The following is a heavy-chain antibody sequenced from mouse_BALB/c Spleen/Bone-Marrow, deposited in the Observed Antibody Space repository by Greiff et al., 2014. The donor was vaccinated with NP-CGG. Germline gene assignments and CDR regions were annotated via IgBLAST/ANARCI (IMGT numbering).Heavy chain of an antibody. D-gene: IGHD2-3*01. J-gene: IGHJ1*01. CDR1: GFSLTSYG. CDR2: IWAGGST. V-gene: IGHV2-9*02. Sequence: QVQLQQSGPGLVVPSQSLSITCTVSGFSLTSYGVHWVRQPPGKGLEWLGVIWAGGSTNYNSALMSRLSISKDNSKSQVFLKMNSLQTDDTAMYYCARVYLWYFDVWGAGTTVTVSS. CDR3: ARVYLWYFDV.